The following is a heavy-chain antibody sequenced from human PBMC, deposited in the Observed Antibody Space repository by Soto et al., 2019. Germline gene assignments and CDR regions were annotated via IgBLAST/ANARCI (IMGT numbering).Heavy chain of an antibody. CDR2: IYHSGST. V-gene: IGHV4-30-2*01. D-gene: IGHD2-21*02. Sequence: SETLSHTCTFSGVSIRSGGYSWSWIRQPPGKGLEWIGYIYHSGSTYYNPSLKSRVTISVDRSKNRVSLELTSVTAADTAVYFCARVNVTLDLWGQGTLVTVSS. CDR1: GVSIRSGGYS. CDR3: ARVNVTLDL. J-gene: IGHJ4*02.